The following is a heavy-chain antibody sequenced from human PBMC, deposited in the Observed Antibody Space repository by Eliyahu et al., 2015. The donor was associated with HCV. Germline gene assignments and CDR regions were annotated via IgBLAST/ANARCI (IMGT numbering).Heavy chain of an antibody. V-gene: IGHV4-31*03. D-gene: IGHD5-12*01. J-gene: IGHJ4*02. Sequence: QVQLQESGPGLAKPSQTLSLTCTVXGDSVSSGGYYWNWVRQHPGRGLEWIGYIFNGESTYYNPSLKSRVSISVDTSRNQFSLNLRFLTAADTAVYYCVRGPIVATTNFDYWGQGILVTVSS. CDR1: GDSVSSGGYY. CDR2: IFNGEST. CDR3: VRGPIVATTNFDY.